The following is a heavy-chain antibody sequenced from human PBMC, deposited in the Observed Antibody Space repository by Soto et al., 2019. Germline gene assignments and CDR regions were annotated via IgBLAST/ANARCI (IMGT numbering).Heavy chain of an antibody. CDR3: ARAVDPYYDFWSGYTNWFDP. CDR2: IYHSGRT. CDR1: GGSISSSNW. D-gene: IGHD3-3*01. V-gene: IGHV4-4*02. Sequence: QVQLQESGPGLVKPSGTLSLTCAVSGGSISSSNWWSWVRQPPGKGLEWIGEIYHSGRTNYNPSLKSRVTLSVDKSKTQFSLKLSSVTAADTAVYYCARAVDPYYDFWSGYTNWFDPWGQGTLVTVSS. J-gene: IGHJ5*02.